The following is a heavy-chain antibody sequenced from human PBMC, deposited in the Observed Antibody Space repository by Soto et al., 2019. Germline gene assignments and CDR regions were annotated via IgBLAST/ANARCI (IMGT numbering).Heavy chain of an antibody. CDR1: GYTFTSYG. V-gene: IGHV1-18*01. J-gene: IGHJ3*02. CDR3: ARESSDPDAFDI. Sequence: ASVKVSCKASGYTFTSYGISWVRQAPGQGLEWMGWISAYNGNTNYAQKLQGRVTMTTDTSTSTAYMELRSLSSDDTAVYYCARESSDPDAFDIWGQGTMVTVSS. CDR2: ISAYNGNT.